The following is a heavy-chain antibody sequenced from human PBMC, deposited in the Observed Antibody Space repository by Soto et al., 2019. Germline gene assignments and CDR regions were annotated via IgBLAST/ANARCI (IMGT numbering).Heavy chain of an antibody. J-gene: IGHJ5*02. CDR3: ASPLQLAVSGFDP. CDR2: IQYRANS. D-gene: IGHD3-3*02. V-gene: IGHV4-39*01. Sequence: PSETLSLTCAVSGDCISSSSFYWAWIRQPQGKGTVWIGSIQYRANSDYSPSLKSRINISVETSKNQNSLRLSSVTAADTAGYYCASPLQLAVSGFDPWGQGTLVTVSS. CDR1: GDCISSSSFY.